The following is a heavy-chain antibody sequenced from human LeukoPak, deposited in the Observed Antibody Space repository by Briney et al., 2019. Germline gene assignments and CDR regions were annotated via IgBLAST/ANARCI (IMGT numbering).Heavy chain of an antibody. CDR3: ARRRGVHYFDY. Sequence: PSETLSLTCTVSGGSISSSNFYWGWIRQSPGKGLEWIGSIYYSGSTYYNASLKSRVTISVDTSKNQFSLRLSSVTATDTAVYYCARRRGVHYFDYWGQGTLVTVSS. CDR1: GGSISSSNFY. D-gene: IGHD3-10*01. J-gene: IGHJ4*02. V-gene: IGHV4-39*01. CDR2: IYYSGST.